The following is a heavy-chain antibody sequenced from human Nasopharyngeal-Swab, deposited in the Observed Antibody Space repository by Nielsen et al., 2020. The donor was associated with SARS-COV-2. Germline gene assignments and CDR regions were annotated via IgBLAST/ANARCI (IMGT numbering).Heavy chain of an antibody. CDR1: GFTFSSYA. Sequence: GESLKISCAASGFTFSSYAMHWVRQAPGKGLEWVSYISSSGSTIYYADSVKGRFTISRDNAKNSLYLQMNSLRAEDTAVYYWARKGLYDSSGYPFDPWGQGTLVTVSS. J-gene: IGHJ5*02. V-gene: IGHV3-48*03. D-gene: IGHD3-22*01. CDR3: ARKGLYDSSGYPFDP. CDR2: ISSSGSTI.